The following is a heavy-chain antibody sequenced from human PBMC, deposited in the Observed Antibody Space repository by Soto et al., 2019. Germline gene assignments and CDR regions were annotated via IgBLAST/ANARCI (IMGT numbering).Heavy chain of an antibody. CDR3: ARLLGCSTTSCCSIWFDP. CDR2: IDYSGNT. V-gene: IGHV4-59*08. CDR1: GGSISSYY. J-gene: IGHJ5*02. Sequence: SETLSLTCTASGGSISSYYWSWIRQPPGKGLEWIGYIDYSGNTNYNPSLKSRVTISADTSKNQVSLNLSSVTAADTAVYYCARLLGCSTTSCCSIWFDPWGQGTLVTVSS. D-gene: IGHD2-2*01.